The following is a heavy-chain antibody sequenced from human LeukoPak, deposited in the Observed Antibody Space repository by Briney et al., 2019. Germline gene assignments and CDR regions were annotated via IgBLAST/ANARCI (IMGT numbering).Heavy chain of an antibody. Sequence: GASVKVSCKATGNTFTGYYMHLVRQAPGQGLEWMGWINPNTGGTNYAQKFQGRVTMTRDTSISTAYMELSRLRSDDTAVYFCARDFARWLQGFDYWGQGTLVTVSS. J-gene: IGHJ4*02. D-gene: IGHD5-24*01. V-gene: IGHV1-2*02. CDR2: INPNTGGT. CDR1: GNTFTGYY. CDR3: ARDFARWLQGFDY.